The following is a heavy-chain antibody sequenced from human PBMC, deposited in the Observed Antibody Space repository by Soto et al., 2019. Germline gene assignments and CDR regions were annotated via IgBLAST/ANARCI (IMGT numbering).Heavy chain of an antibody. CDR2: ISGSGGST. D-gene: IGHD6-19*01. CDR3: AKGWQWLVSPFDY. CDR1: GFTFSSYA. J-gene: IGHJ4*02. V-gene: IGHV3-23*01. Sequence: GGSLRLSCAASGFTFSSYAMSWVRQGPGKGLEWVSLISGSGGSTYYADSVKGRFTISRDNSKNTLYLQMNSLRAEDTAVYYCAKGWQWLVSPFDYWGQGTLVTVSS.